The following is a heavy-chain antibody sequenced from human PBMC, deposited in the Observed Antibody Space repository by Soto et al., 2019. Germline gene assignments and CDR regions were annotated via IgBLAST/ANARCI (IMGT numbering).Heavy chain of an antibody. J-gene: IGHJ4*02. CDR1: GGSISSGGYY. Sequence: SETLSLTCTVSGGSISSGGYYWSWIRQHPGKGLEWIGYIYYSGSTYYNPSLKSRVTISVDTSKNQFSLKLSSVTAADTAVYYCASTHPSVLRYFDYWGQGTLVTVSS. CDR3: ASTHPSVLRYFDY. V-gene: IGHV4-31*03. CDR2: IYYSGST.